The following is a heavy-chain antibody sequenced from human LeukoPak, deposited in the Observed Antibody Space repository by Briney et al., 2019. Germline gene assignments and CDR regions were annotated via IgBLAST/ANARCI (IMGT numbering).Heavy chain of an antibody. CDR2: ISGSGGST. Sequence: GGSLRLSCAASGFTFSSYAMSWVRQAPGKGLEWVSAISGSGGSTYYADSVKGRFTISRDNSKNTLYLQMNSLRAEDTAVYYCAKNVLEYSSSWSPPGYWGQGTLVTVSS. V-gene: IGHV3-23*01. D-gene: IGHD6-13*01. CDR1: GFTFSSYA. CDR3: AKNVLEYSSSWSPPGY. J-gene: IGHJ4*02.